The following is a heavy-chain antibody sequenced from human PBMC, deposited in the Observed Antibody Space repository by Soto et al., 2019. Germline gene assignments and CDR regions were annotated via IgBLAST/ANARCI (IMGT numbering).Heavy chain of an antibody. CDR1: GGSIRSGGFY. Sequence: PSEALSVTCTVSGGSIRSGGFYWSWIRQHPGKGLEWIGYIYYSGSTHYNPSLKRRLTISVDTSRSQFSLNLSSVTAADTAVYYCARGYNDYFAQSPHAFDIWGQGTMVTVSS. CDR3: ARGYNDYFAQSPHAFDI. V-gene: IGHV4-31*03. J-gene: IGHJ3*02. CDR2: IYYSGST. D-gene: IGHD5-12*01.